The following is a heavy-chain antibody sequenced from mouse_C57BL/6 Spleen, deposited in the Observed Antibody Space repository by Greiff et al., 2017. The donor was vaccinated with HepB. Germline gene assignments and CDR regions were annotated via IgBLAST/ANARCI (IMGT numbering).Heavy chain of an antibody. D-gene: IGHD2-2*01. CDR1: GYTFTDYY. CDR2: INPNNGGT. Sequence: EVQLQQSGPELVKPGASVKISCKASGYTFTDYYMNWVKQSHGKSLEWIGDINPNNGGTSYNQKFKGKATLTVDKSASTAYMELRSLTSEDSAVYYCARVPVYYVYESWFAYWGQGTLVTVSA. V-gene: IGHV1-26*01. J-gene: IGHJ3*01. CDR3: ARVPVYYVYESWFAY.